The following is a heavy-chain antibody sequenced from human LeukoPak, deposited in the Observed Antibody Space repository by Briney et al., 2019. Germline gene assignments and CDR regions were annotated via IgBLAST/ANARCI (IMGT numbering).Heavy chain of an antibody. Sequence: GGSLRLSCAASGFTFDDYAMHWVRQAPGKGLEWVSGISWNSGSIGYADSVKGRFTISRDNAKNSLYLQMNSLRAEDTAVYYCAKEEIAAGKAGVDPWGQGTLVTVSS. CDR2: ISWNSGSI. V-gene: IGHV3-9*01. CDR1: GFTFDDYA. D-gene: IGHD6-13*01. CDR3: AKEEIAAGKAGVDP. J-gene: IGHJ5*02.